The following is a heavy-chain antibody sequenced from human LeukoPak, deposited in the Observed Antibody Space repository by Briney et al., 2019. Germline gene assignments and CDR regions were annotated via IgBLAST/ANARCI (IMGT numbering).Heavy chain of an antibody. J-gene: IGHJ4*02. D-gene: IGHD5-18*01. CDR2: ISYDGSNK. Sequence: PGGSLRLSCAASGFTFSSYGMHWVRQAPGKGLEWVAVISYDGSNKYYADSVKGRFTISRDNSKSTLYLQMNSLRAEDTAVYYCAKGSPGRLWPRDYFDYWGQGTLVTVSS. CDR3: AKGSPGRLWPRDYFDY. CDR1: GFTFSSYG. V-gene: IGHV3-30*18.